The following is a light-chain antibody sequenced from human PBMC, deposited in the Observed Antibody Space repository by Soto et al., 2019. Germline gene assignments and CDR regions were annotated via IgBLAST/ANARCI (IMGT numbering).Light chain of an antibody. J-gene: IGLJ1*01. V-gene: IGLV2-14*03. CDR3: ISYTSGKV. Sequence: QSALTQPASVSGSPGQSITISCTGTSSDVGDYNFVSWYQHHPGKAPKLMVYDVGTRPPGVSNRFSGSKSGNTASLTISGLQAEDEADYYCISYTSGKVFGTGTKVTVL. CDR1: SSDVGDYNF. CDR2: DVG.